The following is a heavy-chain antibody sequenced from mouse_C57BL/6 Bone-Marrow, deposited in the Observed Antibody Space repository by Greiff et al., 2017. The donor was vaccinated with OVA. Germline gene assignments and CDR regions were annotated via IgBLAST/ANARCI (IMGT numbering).Heavy chain of an antibody. J-gene: IGHJ1*03. Sequence: QVQLKQSGPELVKPGASVKISCKASGYAFSSSWMNWVKQRPGKGLEWIGRIYPGDGDTNYNGKFKGKATLTADKSSSTAYMQLSSLTSEDSAVYFGARKGGLRRAWYFDVWGTGTTVTVSS. CDR2: IYPGDGDT. V-gene: IGHV1-82*01. CDR3: ARKGGLRRAWYFDV. CDR1: GYAFSSSW. D-gene: IGHD2-4*01.